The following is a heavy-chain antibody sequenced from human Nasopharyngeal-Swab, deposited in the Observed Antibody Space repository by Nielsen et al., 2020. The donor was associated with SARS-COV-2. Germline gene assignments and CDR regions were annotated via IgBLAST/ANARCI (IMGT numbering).Heavy chain of an antibody. CDR3: TRSSWAYYYYMDV. J-gene: IGHJ6*03. Sequence: GESLKISCAASGFTFSNAWMSWVRQAPGKGLEWVGRIKSKTDGGTTDYAAPVKGRFTISRDDSKNTLYLQMNSLKTEDTAVYYCTRSSWAYYYYMDVWGKGTTVTVSS. V-gene: IGHV3-15*01. CDR2: IKSKTDGGTT. CDR1: GFTFSNAW. D-gene: IGHD6-6*01.